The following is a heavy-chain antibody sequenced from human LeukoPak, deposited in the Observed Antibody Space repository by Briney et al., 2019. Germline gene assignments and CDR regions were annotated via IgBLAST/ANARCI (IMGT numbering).Heavy chain of an antibody. V-gene: IGHV4-61*01. CDR1: GGSLSSGSYY. D-gene: IGHD2-21*02. J-gene: IGHJ5*02. CDR2: IYYSGST. Sequence: PSETLSLTCTVSGGSLSSGSYYWRWIRQPPGKGLEWIGYIYYSGSTNYNPSLKSRVTISVDTSKNQFSLKLSSVTAADTAVYYCAREGTANWFDPWGQGTLVTVSS. CDR3: AREGTANWFDP.